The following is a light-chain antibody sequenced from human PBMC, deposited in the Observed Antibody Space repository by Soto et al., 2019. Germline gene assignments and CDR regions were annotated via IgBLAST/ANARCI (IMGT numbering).Light chain of an antibody. V-gene: IGLV2-14*01. CDR3: SSYNSRSTYV. CDR2: EVS. Sequence: QSVLTQPASVSGSPGQSITISCTGTSSDVGGYNYVSWYQQHPGRAPKLMIYEVSNRPSGVSNRFSGSKSGNTASLTISGLQDEEEADYSCSSYNSRSTYVFGTGTKVTV. CDR1: SSDVGGYNY. J-gene: IGLJ1*01.